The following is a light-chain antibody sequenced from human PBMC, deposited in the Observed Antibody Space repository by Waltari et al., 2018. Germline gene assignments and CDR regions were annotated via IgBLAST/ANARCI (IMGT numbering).Light chain of an antibody. CDR2: GAS. V-gene: IGKV3-20*01. CDR3: QHYVSLPVT. CDR1: QSVSRA. J-gene: IGKJ1*01. Sequence: EIVLTQSPGTLSLSPGERATLSCRASQSVSRALAWYQQNPGQAPRLLIYGASNRATGIPDRFSGGGSGTDFSLIISRLEPEYFAVYYCQHYVSLPVTFGQGTKVEIK.